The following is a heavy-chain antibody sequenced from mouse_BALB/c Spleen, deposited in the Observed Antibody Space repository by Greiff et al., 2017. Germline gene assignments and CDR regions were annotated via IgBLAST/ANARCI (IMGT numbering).Heavy chain of an antibody. D-gene: IGHD2-12*01. CDR1: GFTFSSYG. CDR2: INSNGGST. J-gene: IGHJ2*01. Sequence: EVKLVESGGGLVQPGGSLKLSCAASGFTFSSYGMSWVRQTPDKRLELVATINSNGGSTYYPDSVKGRFTISRDNAKNTLYLQMSSLKSEDTAMYYCAREPRRYFDYWGQGTTLTVSS. CDR3: AREPRRYFDY. V-gene: IGHV5-6-3*01.